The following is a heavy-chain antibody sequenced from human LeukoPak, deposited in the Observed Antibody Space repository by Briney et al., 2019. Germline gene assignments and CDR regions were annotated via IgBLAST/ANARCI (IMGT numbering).Heavy chain of an antibody. CDR2: IHPNSGDT. Sequence: ASVKVSCKASGYTFTGHYMHWVRQAPGQGLEWMGRIHPNSGDTIYAQIFQGRVTMTRDTSVSTAYMELSSLTSGDTAVYYCAENLASWGQGTLVTVSS. CDR1: GYTFTGHY. CDR3: AENLAS. D-gene: IGHD3-3*02. V-gene: IGHV1-2*06. J-gene: IGHJ5*02.